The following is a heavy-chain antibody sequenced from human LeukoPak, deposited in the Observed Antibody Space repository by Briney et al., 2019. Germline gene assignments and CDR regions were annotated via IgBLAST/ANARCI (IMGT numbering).Heavy chain of an antibody. V-gene: IGHV4-34*01. Sequence: SETLSLTCTVYGGSFSGYYWSWIRQPPGKGLEWIGEINHSGSTNYNPSLKSRVTISVDTSKNQFSLKLSSVTAADTAVYYCARIYSSSWFLNWFDPWGQGTLVTVSS. CDR3: ARIYSSSWFLNWFDP. D-gene: IGHD6-13*01. CDR2: INHSGST. CDR1: GGSFSGYY. J-gene: IGHJ5*02.